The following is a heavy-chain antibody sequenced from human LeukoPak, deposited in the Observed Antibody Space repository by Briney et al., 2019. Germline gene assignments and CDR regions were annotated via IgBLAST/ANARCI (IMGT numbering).Heavy chain of an antibody. D-gene: IGHD5-12*01. Sequence: SETLSLTCTVSGGSISSYYWNWIRQPPGKGLEWIGYIYYTGSTSYNPSLKSRVTISLDTSKSQFSLRLTSVTAADTAVYYCASHGSSGHDPLTWGQGTLVTVSS. CDR3: ASHGSSGHDPLT. CDR2: IYYTGST. J-gene: IGHJ4*01. V-gene: IGHV4-59*08. CDR1: GGSISSYY.